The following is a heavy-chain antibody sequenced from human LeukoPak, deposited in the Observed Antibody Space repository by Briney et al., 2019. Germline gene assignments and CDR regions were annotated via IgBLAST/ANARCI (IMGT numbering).Heavy chain of an antibody. CDR1: GYTFTSYA. J-gene: IGHJ4*02. D-gene: IGHD3-22*01. CDR3: ARGYYESSGYFAY. V-gene: IGHV1-3*03. CDR2: INADNGNT. Sequence: KVSCKASGYTFTSYAMHWVRQAPGQRLEWMGWINADNGNTKYSQEFQGRVTITRDTSASTAYMELTSLRSEDMAVYYCARGYYESSGYFAYWGQGTLVTVSS.